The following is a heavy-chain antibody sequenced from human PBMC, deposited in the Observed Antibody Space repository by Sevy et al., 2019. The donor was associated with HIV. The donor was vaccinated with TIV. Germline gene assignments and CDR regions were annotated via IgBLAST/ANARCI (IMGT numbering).Heavy chain of an antibody. CDR1: GGSITSLY. J-gene: IGHJ4*02. V-gene: IGHV4-59*08. CDR2: IYYNGHT. CDR3: AGENAWGRGYS. D-gene: IGHD1-26*01. Sequence: SETLSLTCTVSGGSITSLYWNWIRQPPGKGLEWIANIYYNGHTNYNPSLKSRVTLSLDTSKNQLSRMLSSVTAADTAMYYCAGENAWGRGYSWGQGTLVTVSS.